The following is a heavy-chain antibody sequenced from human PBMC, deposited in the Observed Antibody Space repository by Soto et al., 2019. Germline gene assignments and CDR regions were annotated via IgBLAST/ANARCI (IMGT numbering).Heavy chain of an antibody. CDR1: GGSISSYH. Sequence: PSDNLSLTCTVSGGSISSYHWNWIRQPPGKGLEWIGYIFYSGNTYYNPSLESRVTISIDTSKNQFSLKLNSVTAADTAVYYCASGRGHSWGQGTLVTVSS. V-gene: IGHV4-59*01. J-gene: IGHJ4*02. CDR3: ASGRGHS. D-gene: IGHD3-10*01. CDR2: IFYSGNT.